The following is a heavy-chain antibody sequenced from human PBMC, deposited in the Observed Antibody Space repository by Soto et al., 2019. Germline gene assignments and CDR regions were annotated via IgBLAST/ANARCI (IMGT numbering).Heavy chain of an antibody. CDR1: GFTFSSYG. D-gene: IGHD3-16*01. V-gene: IGHV3-33*01. CDR2: IWYDGSNK. Sequence: QVQLVESGGGVVQPGRSLRLSCAASGFTFSSYGMHWVRQAPGKGLEWVAVIWYDGSNKYYADSVKGRFTISRDNSKNTLYLQMNSLSAEDTAVYYCARDNSRGDHYYYYGMDVWGQGTTVTVSS. J-gene: IGHJ6*02. CDR3: ARDNSRGDHYYYYGMDV.